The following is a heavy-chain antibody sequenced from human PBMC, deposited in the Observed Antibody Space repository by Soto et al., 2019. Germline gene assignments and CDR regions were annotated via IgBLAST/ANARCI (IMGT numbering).Heavy chain of an antibody. Sequence: QVQLQESGPGLVKPSQTLSLTCTVSGGSISSGGYYWSWIRQHPGKGLEWIGYIYYSGSTYYNPSLKSRVTISVDTSKNQFSLKLSSVTSADTAVYFCARGRGYYDSSGYPGRAFDIWGQGTKVTV. J-gene: IGHJ3*02. CDR1: GGSISSGGYY. D-gene: IGHD3-22*01. V-gene: IGHV4-31*03. CDR2: IYYSGST. CDR3: ARGRGYYDSSGYPGRAFDI.